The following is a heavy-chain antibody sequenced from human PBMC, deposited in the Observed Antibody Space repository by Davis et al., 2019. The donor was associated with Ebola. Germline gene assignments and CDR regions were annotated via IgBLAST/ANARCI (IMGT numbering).Heavy chain of an antibody. CDR3: ARDRDYYDSSAYHPKGWFDY. V-gene: IGHV3-7*01. CDR2: IKQDGSEK. Sequence: GESLKISCAASRFTFSSYWMSWVRQAPGKGLEWVANIKQDGSEKFYVDSVKGRFTISRDNAKNSVYLEMSSLRVEDTAVYYCARDRDYYDSSAYHPKGWFDYWGQGTLVIVSS. J-gene: IGHJ5*01. CDR1: RFTFSSYW. D-gene: IGHD3-22*01.